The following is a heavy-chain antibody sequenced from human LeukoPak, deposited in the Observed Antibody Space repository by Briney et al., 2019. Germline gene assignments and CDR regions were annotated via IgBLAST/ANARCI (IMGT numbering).Heavy chain of an antibody. D-gene: IGHD3-3*01. CDR1: GITLSNYG. J-gene: IGHJ4*02. Sequence: AGGSLRLSCAVSGITLSNYGMSWVRQAPGKGLEWVAGIGGSGGRKNYADSVKGRFTISRDNSKNTLYLQMNSLRVEDTGVYFCATRGVVIRVIIVGFHKEAYYFDSWGQRALVTVSS. V-gene: IGHV3-23*01. CDR2: IGGSGGRK. CDR3: ATRGVVIRVIIVGFHKEAYYFDS.